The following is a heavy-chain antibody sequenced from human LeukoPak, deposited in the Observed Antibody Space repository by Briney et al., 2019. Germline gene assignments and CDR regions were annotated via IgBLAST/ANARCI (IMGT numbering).Heavy chain of an antibody. D-gene: IGHD6-6*01. CDR3: ARGSSFHNY. V-gene: IGHV3-20*04. Sequence: GGSLRLSCEASGFSFSSYNMDWVRQAPGKGLEWVSGINWNGGSTGYADSVKGRFTISRDNAKNSLYLQMNSLRAEDTALYYCARGSSFHNYWGQGTLVTVSS. CDR2: INWNGGST. CDR1: GFSFSSYN. J-gene: IGHJ4*02.